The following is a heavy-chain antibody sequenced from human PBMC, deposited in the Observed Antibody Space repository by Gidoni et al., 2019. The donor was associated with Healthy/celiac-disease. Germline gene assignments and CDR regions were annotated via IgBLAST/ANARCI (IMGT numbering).Heavy chain of an antibody. CDR2: IDWDDDK. CDR1: GFSLSTSGMC. D-gene: IGHD6-19*01. Sequence: QVTLRESGPALVKPTQTLTLTCTFSGFSLSTSGMCVSWIRQPPGKALEWLALIDWDDDKYYSTSLKTRLTISKDTSKNQVVLTMTNMDPVDTATYYCARIFGGSGSEYYFDYWGQGTLVTVSS. V-gene: IGHV2-70*01. J-gene: IGHJ4*02. CDR3: ARIFGGSGSEYYFDY.